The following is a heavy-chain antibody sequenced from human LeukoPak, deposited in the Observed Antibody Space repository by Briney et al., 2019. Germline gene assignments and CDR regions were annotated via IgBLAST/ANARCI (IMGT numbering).Heavy chain of an antibody. CDR1: GFTFSSYS. CDR2: ISSSSTI. Sequence: PGGSLRLSCAASGFTFSSYSMNWVRQAPGKGLEWVSYISSSSTIYYADSVKGRFTISRDNAKNSLYLQMNSLRAEDTAVYYCARDPGITIFGVDSNWFDPWGQGTLVTVSS. V-gene: IGHV3-48*01. J-gene: IGHJ5*02. D-gene: IGHD3-3*01. CDR3: ARDPGITIFGVDSNWFDP.